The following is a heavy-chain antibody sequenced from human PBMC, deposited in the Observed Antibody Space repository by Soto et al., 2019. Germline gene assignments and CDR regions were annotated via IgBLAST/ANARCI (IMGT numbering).Heavy chain of an antibody. CDR3: AELGYCSGGSCLSIDY. Sequence: PGGSLRLSCAASGFPFSRYAMHWVRQAPGKGLEWVAVISYDGSNKYYADSVKGRFTISRDNSKNTLYLQMNSLGAEDTAVYYCAELGYCSGGSCLSIDYWGQGTLVTVSS. D-gene: IGHD2-15*01. J-gene: IGHJ4*02. CDR2: ISYDGSNK. V-gene: IGHV3-30-3*01. CDR1: GFPFSRYA.